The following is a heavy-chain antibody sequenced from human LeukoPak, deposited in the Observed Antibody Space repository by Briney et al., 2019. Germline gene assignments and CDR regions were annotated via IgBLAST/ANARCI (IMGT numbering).Heavy chain of an antibody. Sequence: GGSLRLSCAASGFTFSSYSMNWVRQPPGKGLEWVANIKQDGSEKYYVDSVKGRFTISRDNAKNSLYLQMNSLRAEDTAVYYCARDSSGWGFFDYWGQGTLVTVSS. J-gene: IGHJ4*02. CDR2: IKQDGSEK. CDR3: ARDSSGWGFFDY. D-gene: IGHD6-19*01. CDR1: GFTFSSYS. V-gene: IGHV3-7*01.